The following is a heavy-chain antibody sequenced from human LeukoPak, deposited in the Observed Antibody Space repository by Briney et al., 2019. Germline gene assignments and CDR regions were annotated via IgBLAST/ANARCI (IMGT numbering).Heavy chain of an antibody. J-gene: IGHJ4*02. CDR3: ARDGGTYYGDY. Sequence: PGGSLRLSCAASGLFVTQNYMSWVRQAPGRGLEWVSVIYAGGTTYYVDSVKDRFTISTDKSKNTLYLQMDNLRAEDTAVYYCARDGGTYYGDYWGQGALVIVSS. D-gene: IGHD1-26*01. CDR1: GLFVTQNY. CDR2: IYAGGTT. V-gene: IGHV3-53*01.